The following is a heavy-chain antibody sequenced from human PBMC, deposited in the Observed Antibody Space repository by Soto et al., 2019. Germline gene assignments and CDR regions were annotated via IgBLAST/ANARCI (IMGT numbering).Heavy chain of an antibody. D-gene: IGHD3-9*01. CDR3: ARFKRRWLPDAFDI. J-gene: IGHJ3*02. CDR1: RVAINCKT. V-gene: IGHV1-69*02. CDR2: IIPILGIA. Sequence: PAKASSKDRRVAINCKTRRSAHQAPGQGLEWMGRIIPILGIANYAQKFQGRVTITADKSTSTAYMELSSLRSDDTAVYYCARFKRRWLPDAFDIWGQGTMVTVSS.